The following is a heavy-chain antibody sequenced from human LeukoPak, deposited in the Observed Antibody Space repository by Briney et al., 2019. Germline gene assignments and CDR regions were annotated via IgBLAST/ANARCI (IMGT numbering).Heavy chain of an antibody. J-gene: IGHJ3*02. V-gene: IGHV4-39*01. CDR1: GGSISSSSYY. CDR2: IYYSGST. Sequence: PSETLSLTCTVSGGSISSSSYYWGWIRQPPGKGLEWIGSIYYSGSTYYNPSLKSRVTISVDTSKNQFSLKLSSVTAADTAVYYCARGPHYYGSGRGAGIWGQGTMVTVSS. CDR3: ARGPHYYGSGRGAGI. D-gene: IGHD3-10*01.